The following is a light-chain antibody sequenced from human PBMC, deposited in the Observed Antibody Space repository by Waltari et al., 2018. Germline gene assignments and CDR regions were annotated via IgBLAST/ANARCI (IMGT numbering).Light chain of an antibody. Sequence: QSVLTQPTSASGTPGQRVTISCSGSNFNVGSTVVNWYQQLPGTAPKLLIYGNNQRPSGVPDRFSGSKSGTSASLAISGLQSDDEADYHCATWDGSLNAVVFGGGTKLTVL. CDR2: GNN. V-gene: IGLV1-44*01. CDR3: ATWDGSLNAVV. CDR1: NFNVGSTV. J-gene: IGLJ2*01.